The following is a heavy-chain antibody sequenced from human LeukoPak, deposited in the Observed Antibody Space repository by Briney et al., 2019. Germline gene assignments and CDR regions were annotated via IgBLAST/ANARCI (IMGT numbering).Heavy chain of an antibody. D-gene: IGHD2-2*01. Sequence: KHGESLKISCKGSGYSFTSYWIGWVRQMPGKGLEWMGIIYPGDSDTRYSPSFQGQVTISADKSISTAYLQWSSLKASDTAMYYCARHEWHVVVPAANLDDPNYYYYYYMDVWGKGTTVTVSS. J-gene: IGHJ6*03. CDR2: IYPGDSDT. CDR3: ARHEWHVVVPAANLDDPNYYYYYYMDV. CDR1: GYSFTSYW. V-gene: IGHV5-51*01.